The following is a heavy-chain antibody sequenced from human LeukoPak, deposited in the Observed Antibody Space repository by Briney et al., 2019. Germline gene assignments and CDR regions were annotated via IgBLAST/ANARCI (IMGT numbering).Heavy chain of an antibody. CDR2: ISGSGGST. CDR1: GFTFSSYA. V-gene: IGHV3-23*01. J-gene: IGHJ4*02. D-gene: IGHD2-15*01. Sequence: PGVSLRLSCAASGFTFSSYAMSWVRQAPGKGLEWVSAISGSGGSTYYADSVKGRFTISRDNSKNTLYLQMNSLRAEDTAVYYCAKDVGYCSGGSCYLFDYWGQGTLVTVSS. CDR3: AKDVGYCSGGSCYLFDY.